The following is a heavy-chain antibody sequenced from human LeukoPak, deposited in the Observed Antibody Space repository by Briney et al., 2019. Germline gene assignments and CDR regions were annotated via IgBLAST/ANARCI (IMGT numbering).Heavy chain of an antibody. CDR2: IRSKAYGGTT. Sequence: GGSLRLSCAASGFTFSIYAMSWVRQAPGKGLEWVGFIRSKAYGGTTEYAASVKGRFTISRDDSKSIAYLQMNSLKTEDTAVYYCTRASPRLQREDYWGQGTLVTVSS. D-gene: IGHD4-11*01. CDR1: GFTFSIYA. J-gene: IGHJ4*02. V-gene: IGHV3-49*04. CDR3: TRASPRLQREDY.